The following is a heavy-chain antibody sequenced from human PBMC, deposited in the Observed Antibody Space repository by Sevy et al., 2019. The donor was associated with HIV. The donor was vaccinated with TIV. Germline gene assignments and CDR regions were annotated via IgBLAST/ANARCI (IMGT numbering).Heavy chain of an antibody. CDR2: IIPIFGTA. J-gene: IGHJ4*02. Sequence: ASVKVSCKASGGIFRSNAISWVRQAPGQGLEWMGGIIPIFGTANYAQKFQGRVTITADESTSTAYMELSSLRSEDTAVYYCASSYYDSSGYYDLFDYWGQGTLVTVSS. D-gene: IGHD3-22*01. CDR3: ASSYYDSSGYYDLFDY. CDR1: GGIFRSNA. V-gene: IGHV1-69*13.